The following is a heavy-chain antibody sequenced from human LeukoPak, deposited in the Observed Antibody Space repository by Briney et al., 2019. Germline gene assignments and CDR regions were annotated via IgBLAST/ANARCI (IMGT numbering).Heavy chain of an antibody. D-gene: IGHD6-6*01. J-gene: IGHJ4*02. CDR2: INAGNGNT. CDR1: GYTFTNYA. Sequence: ASVKVSCKAPGYTFTNYAMHWVRQAPGQRLEWMGWINAGNGNTKYSQKFQGRVTITRDTSASTAFMELSSLRSEDTAVYYCVRDSSSSWLLVYWGQGTLVTVSS. V-gene: IGHV1-3*01. CDR3: VRDSSSSWLLVY.